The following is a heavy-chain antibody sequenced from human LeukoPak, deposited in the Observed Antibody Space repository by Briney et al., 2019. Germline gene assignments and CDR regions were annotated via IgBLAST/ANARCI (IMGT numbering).Heavy chain of an antibody. D-gene: IGHD2-15*01. CDR1: GASVSSGSYY. CDR2: IYYTGTT. J-gene: IGHJ5*02. V-gene: IGHV4-61*01. Sequence: PSETLSLTCTVSGASVSSGSYYWSWIRQPPGKGLEWIGFIYYTGTTNYSPSLKSRVTMSLDTSKNQFSLKLRSVTAADTAVYYCARLNCSGGSCYSVDHWGQGTLVTVSS. CDR3: ARLNCSGGSCYSVDH.